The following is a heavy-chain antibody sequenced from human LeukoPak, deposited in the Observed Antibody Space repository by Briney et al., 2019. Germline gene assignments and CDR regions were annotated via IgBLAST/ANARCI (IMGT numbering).Heavy chain of an antibody. D-gene: IGHD3-22*01. Sequence: GGSLRLSCAPSGFTFSSYSVNWVRQAPGKGLEWVSSISSSSSYIYYADSVKGRFTISRDNAKNSLYLQMNSLRAEDTAVYYCASEYDSSASFDYWGQGTLVTVSS. V-gene: IGHV3-21*01. CDR1: GFTFSSYS. CDR2: ISSSSSYI. CDR3: ASEYDSSASFDY. J-gene: IGHJ4*02.